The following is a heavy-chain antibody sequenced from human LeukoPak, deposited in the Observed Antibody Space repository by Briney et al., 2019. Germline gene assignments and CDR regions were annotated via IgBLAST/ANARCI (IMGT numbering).Heavy chain of an antibody. D-gene: IGHD3-22*01. J-gene: IGHJ5*01. Sequence: ASVKVSCKATSPISWVRQAPGQGLEWMGWIGSYGGDTYYAQKFQGIVTVTTQTSTSTVYTELRSLRSDDTAVYYCARDLWNFYDDSGYYRDFDSWGQGTLVTVSS. CDR3: ARDLWNFYDDSGYYRDFDS. CDR1: TSP. CDR2: IGSYGGDT. V-gene: IGHV1-18*01.